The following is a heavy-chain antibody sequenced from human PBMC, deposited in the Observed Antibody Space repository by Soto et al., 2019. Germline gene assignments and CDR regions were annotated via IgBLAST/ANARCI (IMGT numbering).Heavy chain of an antibody. CDR2: INHSGST. V-gene: IGHV4-34*01. CDR3: ARFPLLWFGESLIYGMDV. CDR1: GGSFSGYY. Sequence: PSETLSLTCAVYGGSFSGYYWSWIRQPPGKGLEWIGEINHSGSTNYNPSLKSRVTISVDTSKNQFSLKLSSVTAADTAVYYCARFPLLWFGESLIYGMDVWGQGTTVT. D-gene: IGHD3-10*01. J-gene: IGHJ6*02.